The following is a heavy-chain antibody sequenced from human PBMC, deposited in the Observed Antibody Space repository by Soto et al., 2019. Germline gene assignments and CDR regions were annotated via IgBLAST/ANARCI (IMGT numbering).Heavy chain of an antibody. CDR3: ARQIVVVPAAIPGNYDFWSGYWDSYYYYYMDV. Sequence: PSETLSLTCTVSGGSISSSSYYWGWIRQPPGKGLEWIGSIYYSGSTYYNPSLKSRVTISVDTSKYQFSLKLSSVTAADTAVYYCARQIVVVPAAIPGNYDFWSGYWDSYYYYYMDVWGKGTTVTVS. V-gene: IGHV4-39*01. J-gene: IGHJ6*03. D-gene: IGHD3-3*01. CDR1: GGSISSSSYY. CDR2: IYYSGST.